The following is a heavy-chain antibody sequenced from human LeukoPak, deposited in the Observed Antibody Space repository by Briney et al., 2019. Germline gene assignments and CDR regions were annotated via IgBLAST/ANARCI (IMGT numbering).Heavy chain of an antibody. CDR2: IWYGGSNE. V-gene: IGHV3-33*08. J-gene: IGHJ3*01. CDR3: AREITVFINAYDL. CDR1: GFTITKDS. Sequence: GGSLRLSCAASGFTITKDSMHWVRQAPGKGLEWVAVIWYGGSNEYYADSVEGRFTISRDNSKNTLQLQMNSLRVDDTAVDYCAREITVFINAYDLWGQGTMVTVSS. D-gene: IGHD3-3*01.